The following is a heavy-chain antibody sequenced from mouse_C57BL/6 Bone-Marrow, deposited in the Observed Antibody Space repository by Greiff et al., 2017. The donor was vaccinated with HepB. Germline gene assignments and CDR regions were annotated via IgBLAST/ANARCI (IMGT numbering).Heavy chain of an antibody. Sequence: VQLQQSGAELVKPGASVKISCKASGYAFSSYWMNWVKQRPGKGLEWIGQIYPGDGDTNYNGKFKGKATLTADKSSSTAYMQLSSLTSEDSAVYFCARWLLYYAMDYWGQGTSVTVSS. CDR3: ARWLLYYAMDY. D-gene: IGHD2-3*01. CDR2: IYPGDGDT. CDR1: GYAFSSYW. V-gene: IGHV1-80*01. J-gene: IGHJ4*01.